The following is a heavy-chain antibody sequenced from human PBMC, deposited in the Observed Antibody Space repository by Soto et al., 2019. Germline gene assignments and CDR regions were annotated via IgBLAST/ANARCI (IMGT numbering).Heavy chain of an antibody. CDR2: IYYSGST. Sequence: ESLSLTCTVSGGSVSSGDYYWSWIRQPPGKGLEWFGYIYYSGSTNYNPSLKSRVSISLDTSKNQFSLRLTSVTAADTAVYYCARIQEDKYMINWFDPWGQGXLVTVYS. D-gene: IGHD3-16*01. V-gene: IGHV4-61*08. J-gene: IGHJ5*02. CDR1: GGSVSSGDYY. CDR3: ARIQEDKYMINWFDP.